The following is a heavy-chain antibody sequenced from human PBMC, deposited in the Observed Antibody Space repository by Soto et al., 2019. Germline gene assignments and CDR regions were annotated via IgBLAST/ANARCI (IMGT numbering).Heavy chain of an antibody. V-gene: IGHV4-30-2*01. CDR3: ARGMTTVTTFDY. Sequence: QLQLQESGSGLVKPSQTLSLTCAGSGGSISSGGYSWSWIRQPPGKGLEWIGYIYHSGSTYYNPSLKCRVTISVDRSKNQVSPKLRSVTAADTAVYYCARGMTTVTTFDYWGQGTLVTVSS. CDR1: GGSISSGGYS. J-gene: IGHJ4*02. D-gene: IGHD4-17*01. CDR2: IYHSGST.